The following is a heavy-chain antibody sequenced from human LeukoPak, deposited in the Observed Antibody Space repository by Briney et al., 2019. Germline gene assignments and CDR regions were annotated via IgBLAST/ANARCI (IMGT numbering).Heavy chain of an antibody. V-gene: IGHV3-33*01. Sequence: PGGSLRLSCAASGFTFSSYGMHWVRQAPGKGLEWVAVIWYDGSNKYSADSVKGRFTISRDNSKNPLYLQMNSLRAEDTAVYYCAREYHSGWYYFDYWGQGTLVTVSS. CDR3: AREYHSGWYYFDY. D-gene: IGHD6-19*01. CDR2: IWYDGSNK. CDR1: GFTFSSYG. J-gene: IGHJ4*02.